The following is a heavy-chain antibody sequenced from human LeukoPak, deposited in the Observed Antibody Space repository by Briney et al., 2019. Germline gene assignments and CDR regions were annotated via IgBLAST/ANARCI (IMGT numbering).Heavy chain of an antibody. CDR1: GGTFSSYA. V-gene: IGHV1-69*13. Sequence: ASVKVSCKASGGTFSSYAISWVRQAPGQGLEWVGGIIPIFGTANYAQKFQSRVTITADESTSTAYMELSSLRSEDTAVYYCARSLMVRGVIRYYYYYMDVWGKGTTVTISS. CDR2: IIPIFGTA. CDR3: ARSLMVRGVIRYYYYYMDV. J-gene: IGHJ6*03. D-gene: IGHD3-10*01.